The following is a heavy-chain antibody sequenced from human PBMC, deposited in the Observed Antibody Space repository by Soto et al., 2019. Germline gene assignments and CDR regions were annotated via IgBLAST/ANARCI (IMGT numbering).Heavy chain of an antibody. CDR2: ISAYNGDT. CDR1: GYTFTSYG. Sequence: ASVKVSCKASGYTFTSYGISWVRQAPGQGLEWMRWISAYNGDTNYAQKLQGRVTMTTDTSTSTAYMELRSLRSDDTAVYYCARVASGLVSYYYYYGMDVWGQGTTVTVSS. J-gene: IGHJ6*02. CDR3: ARVASGLVSYYYYYGMDV. D-gene: IGHD6-6*01. V-gene: IGHV1-18*01.